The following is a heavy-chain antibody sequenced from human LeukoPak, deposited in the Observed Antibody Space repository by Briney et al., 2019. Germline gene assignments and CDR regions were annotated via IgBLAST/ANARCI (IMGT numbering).Heavy chain of an antibody. CDR3: ARMSYYDSSGDNWFDP. J-gene: IGHJ5*02. CDR2: MNPNSGNT. D-gene: IGHD3-22*01. V-gene: IGHV1-8*01. CDR1: GYTFTSYD. Sequence: ASVKVSCKASGYTFTSYDINRVRQATGQGLEWMGWMNPNSGNTGYAQKFQGRVTMTRDTSISTAYMELSSLRSEDTAVYYCARMSYYDSSGDNWFDPWGQGTLVTVSS.